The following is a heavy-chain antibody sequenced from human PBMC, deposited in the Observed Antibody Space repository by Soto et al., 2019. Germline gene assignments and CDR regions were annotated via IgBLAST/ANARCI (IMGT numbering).Heavy chain of an antibody. D-gene: IGHD2-2*01. CDR3: AKVGGVTLAVPAAMVFDY. J-gene: IGHJ4*02. V-gene: IGHV3-23*01. CDR1: GFTFSSYA. Sequence: EVQLLESGGGLVQPGGSLRLSCAASGFTFSSYAMSWVRQAPGKGLEWVSAISGSGGSTYYADSVKGRFTISRDNSKNTLYLQRNSLRAEDTAVYYCAKVGGVTLAVPAAMVFDYWGQGTLVTVSS. CDR2: ISGSGGST.